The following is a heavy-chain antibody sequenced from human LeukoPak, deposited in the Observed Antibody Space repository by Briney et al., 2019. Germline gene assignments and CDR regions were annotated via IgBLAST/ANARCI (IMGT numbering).Heavy chain of an antibody. CDR1: GFTFSSYS. CDR2: ISGSSGTI. J-gene: IGHJ6*03. V-gene: IGHV3-48*01. Sequence: GGSLRLSCVTSGFTFSSYSMNWVRQAPGKGLEWVSYISGSSGTIYYADSVKGRFTISRDNAKNSLYLQMNSLRAEDTAVYYCARRSEFGVLYYMDIWGKGTTVTVSS. CDR3: ARRSEFGVLYYMDI. D-gene: IGHD3-16*01.